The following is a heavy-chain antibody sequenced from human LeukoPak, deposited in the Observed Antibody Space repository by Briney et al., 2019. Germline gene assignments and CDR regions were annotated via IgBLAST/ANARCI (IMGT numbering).Heavy chain of an antibody. CDR1: SGSISSYY. Sequence: SETLSLTCTVSSGSISSYYWSWIRQPPGKGLEWIGYIYYSGSTNYNPSLKSRVTISVDTSKNQFSLKLSSVTAADTAVYYCASVVAGPGSYYYYYYMDVWGKGTTVTVSS. V-gene: IGHV4-59*01. D-gene: IGHD3-10*01. CDR2: IYYSGST. J-gene: IGHJ6*03. CDR3: ASVVAGPGSYYYYYYMDV.